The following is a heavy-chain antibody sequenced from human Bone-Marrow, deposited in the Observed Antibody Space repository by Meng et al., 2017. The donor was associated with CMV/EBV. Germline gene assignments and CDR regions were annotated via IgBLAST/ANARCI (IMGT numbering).Heavy chain of an antibody. D-gene: IGHD6-13*01. V-gene: IGHV1-69*10. CDR3: ARGPTGSVLHPPPRYSNPPEL. CDR2: IIPILGIA. Sequence: SVKVSCKASGGTFSSYAISWVRQAPGQGLEWMGGIIPILGIANYAQKFQGRVTITADKSTSTAYMELSSLRSEDTAVYYCARGPTGSVLHPPPRYSNPPELWGQGTLVTVSS. CDR1: GGTFSSYA. J-gene: IGHJ1*01.